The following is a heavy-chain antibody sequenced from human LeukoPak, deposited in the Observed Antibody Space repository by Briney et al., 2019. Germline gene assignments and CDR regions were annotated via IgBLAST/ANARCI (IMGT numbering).Heavy chain of an antibody. Sequence: GGSLRRSCAASGFTFSSYAMSWVRQAPGKGLEWVSCISSGGGTFYADSVKGRFTISRDNPKNTVSLQMTNLRAEDTALYYCANADDFWSAYVAWGHGTMVTVSS. J-gene: IGHJ3*01. CDR1: GFTFSSYA. CDR2: ISSGGGT. V-gene: IGHV3-23*01. CDR3: ANADDFWSAYVA. D-gene: IGHD3-3*01.